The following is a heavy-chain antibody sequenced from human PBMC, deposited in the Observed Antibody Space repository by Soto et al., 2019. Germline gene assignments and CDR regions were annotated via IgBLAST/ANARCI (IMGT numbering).Heavy chain of an antibody. CDR3: ARFYYYDSSGYYEAFDI. D-gene: IGHD3-22*01. Sequence: GESLKISCAASGFTLSSYAMHWVRQAPGKGLEWVAVISYDGSNKYYADSVKGRFTISRDNSKNTLYLQMNSLRAEDTAVYYCARFYYYDSSGYYEAFDIWGQGTMVTVSS. CDR2: ISYDGSNK. J-gene: IGHJ3*02. V-gene: IGHV3-30-3*01. CDR1: GFTLSSYA.